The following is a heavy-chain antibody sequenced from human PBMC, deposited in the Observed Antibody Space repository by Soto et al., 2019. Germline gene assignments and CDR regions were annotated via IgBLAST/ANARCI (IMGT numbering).Heavy chain of an antibody. CDR3: ARDERDYDSSGYYYWFDP. D-gene: IGHD3-22*01. CDR1: GGSISSGGYS. CDR2: IYHSGST. J-gene: IGHJ5*02. Sequence: SETLSLTCAVSGGSISSGGYSWSWIRQPPGKGLEWIGYIYHSGSTYYNPSLKSRVTISVDRSKNQFSLKLSSVTAADTAVYYCARDERDYDSSGYYYWFDPWGQGTLVTV. V-gene: IGHV4-30-2*01.